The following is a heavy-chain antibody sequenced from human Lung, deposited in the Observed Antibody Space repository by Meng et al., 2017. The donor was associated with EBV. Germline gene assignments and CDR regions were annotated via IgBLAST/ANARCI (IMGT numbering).Heavy chain of an antibody. Sequence: QVQLVQTGSESKKPXXXXKVXXKASGYTFTSYAMNWVRQAPGQGLEWMGWINTNTGNPTYAQGFTGRFVFSLDTSVSTAYLQISSLKAEDTAVYYCARDKIAVAGITGDYWGQGTLVTVSS. J-gene: IGHJ4*02. CDR3: ARDKIAVAGITGDY. D-gene: IGHD6-19*01. CDR1: GYTFTSYA. CDR2: INTNTGNP. V-gene: IGHV7-4-1*02.